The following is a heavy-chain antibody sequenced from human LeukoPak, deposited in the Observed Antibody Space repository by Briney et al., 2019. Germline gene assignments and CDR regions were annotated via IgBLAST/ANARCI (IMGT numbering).Heavy chain of an antibody. D-gene: IGHD3-9*01. CDR1: GGTFSSYA. V-gene: IGHV1-69*06. CDR3: AREMYYDILTGLLGGGYFDY. J-gene: IGHJ4*02. Sequence: GASVEVSCKASGGTFSSYAISWVRQAPGQGLEWMGGIIPIFGTANYAQKFQGRVTITADKSTSTAYMELSSLGSEDTAVYYCAREMYYDILTGLLGGGYFDYWGQGTLVTVSS. CDR2: IIPIFGTA.